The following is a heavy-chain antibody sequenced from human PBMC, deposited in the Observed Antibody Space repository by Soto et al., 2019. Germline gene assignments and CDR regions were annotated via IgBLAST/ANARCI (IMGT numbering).Heavy chain of an antibody. D-gene: IGHD2-15*01. V-gene: IGHV4-59*01. Sequence: QVQLQESGPGLVKPSETLSLTCTVSGGSISSYYWSWIRQPPGKGLEWIGYIYYSGSTNYNPSLKSRVTISVDTSKIQFSLKLSSVTAADTALYFWGVTGGCSGGSCYGPGAFDIWGQGTMVTVSS. J-gene: IGHJ3*02. CDR2: IYYSGST. CDR3: GVTGGCSGGSCYGPGAFDI. CDR1: GGSISSYY.